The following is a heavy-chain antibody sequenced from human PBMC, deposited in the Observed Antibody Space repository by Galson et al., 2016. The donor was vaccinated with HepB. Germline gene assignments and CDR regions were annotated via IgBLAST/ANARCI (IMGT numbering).Heavy chain of an antibody. CDR2: IGGFSSPV. CDR3: ARDPHSLDY. Sequence: SLRLSCAASGFTFTSYSMSWVRQAPGKGLEWVSFIGGFSSPVYYADSVKGRFTISRDNDRTSLYLQMSSLRDEDTAVYYCARDPHSLDYWGQGTLVTVSS. J-gene: IGHJ4*02. CDR1: GFTFTSYS. V-gene: IGHV3-48*02.